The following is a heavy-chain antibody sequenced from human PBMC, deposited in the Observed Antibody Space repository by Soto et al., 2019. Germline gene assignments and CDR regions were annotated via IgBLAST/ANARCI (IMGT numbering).Heavy chain of an antibody. Sequence: QVQLVQSGAEVKKPGASVKVSCKASGYTFTSYYMHWVRQAPGQGLEWMGIINPSGGSTSYAQKFQGRGTMTRDTSTSTVYMELSSLRSEDTAVYYCARAPPNYGSGSFFRPYYYYYMDVCGKGTTVTVSS. V-gene: IGHV1-46*03. CDR1: GYTFTSYY. J-gene: IGHJ6*03. CDR3: ARAPPNYGSGSFFRPYYYYYMDV. CDR2: INPSGGST. D-gene: IGHD3-10*01.